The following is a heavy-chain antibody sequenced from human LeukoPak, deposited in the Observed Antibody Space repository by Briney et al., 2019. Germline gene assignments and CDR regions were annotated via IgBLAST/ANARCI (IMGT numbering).Heavy chain of an antibody. CDR2: INPNSGGT. V-gene: IGHV1-2*02. CDR1: GYTFTGYY. D-gene: IGHD3-22*01. Sequence: ASVKVSCKASGYTFTGYYMHWVRQVPGQGLEWMGWINPNSGGTNYAQKFQGRVTMTRDTSISTAYMELSRLRSDDTAVYYCARGLTPLGDSSGYYYLPIPAEYFQHWGQGTLVTVSS. J-gene: IGHJ1*01. CDR3: ARGLTPLGDSSGYYYLPIPAEYFQH.